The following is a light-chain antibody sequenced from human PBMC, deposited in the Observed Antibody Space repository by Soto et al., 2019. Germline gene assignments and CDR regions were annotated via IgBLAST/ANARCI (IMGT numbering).Light chain of an antibody. J-gene: IGKJ2*01. CDR3: QQYGSSPPVYT. V-gene: IGKV3-20*01. Sequence: EIVLTQSPGTLSLSPGERATLSCRASQSVSSSYLAWYQQKPGQAPRLLIYGASSRATGIPDRLSGSGSGTDFTLTISRLEPEDFVVYYCQQYGSSPPVYTFGQGTKLEIK. CDR1: QSVSSSY. CDR2: GAS.